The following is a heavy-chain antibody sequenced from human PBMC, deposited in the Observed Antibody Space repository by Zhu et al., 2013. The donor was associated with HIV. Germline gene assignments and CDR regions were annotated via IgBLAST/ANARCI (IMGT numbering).Heavy chain of an antibody. Sequence: QVQLVQSGAEVKKPGASVKVSCKASGDTLTELSMHWVRQAPGKGLEWMGGFDPEDGETIYAQKFQGRITMTEDTSTDTAYMELSSLRSEDTAVYYCATVEGPQFSSGWYDDWGQGTLVTVSS. D-gene: IGHD6-19*01. J-gene: IGHJ4*02. CDR2: FDPEDGET. CDR1: GDTLTELS. V-gene: IGHV1-24*01. CDR3: ATVEGPQFSSGWYDD.